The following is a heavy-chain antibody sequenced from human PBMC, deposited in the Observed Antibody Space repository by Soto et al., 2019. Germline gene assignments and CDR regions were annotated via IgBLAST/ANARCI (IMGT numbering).Heavy chain of an antibody. CDR1: GGSISSSSYY. CDR2: IYYSGST. V-gene: IGHV4-39*01. J-gene: IGHJ5*02. CDR3: ARHVTGSSSWNWFDP. D-gene: IGHD6-13*01. Sequence: SETLSLTCTVSGGSISSSSYYWGWIRQPPGKGLEWIGSIYYSGSTYYNPSLKSRVTISVDTSKSQFSLKLSSVTAADTAVYYCARHVTGSSSWNWFDPWGQGTLVTVSS.